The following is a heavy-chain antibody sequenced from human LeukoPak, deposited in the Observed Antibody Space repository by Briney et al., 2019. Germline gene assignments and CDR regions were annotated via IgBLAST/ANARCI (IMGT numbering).Heavy chain of an antibody. J-gene: IGHJ4*02. CDR3: ARGRPDTIFGVVDFDS. D-gene: IGHD3-3*01. CDR2: ILPIFGTA. Sequence: ASVKVSCKDSGDTFNSYAFGWVRQAPGQGLVWMGGILPIFGTAHYAQNFQGRVTITADESTNTAYMELNSLRSEDTAMYYCARGRPDTIFGVVDFDSWGQGTLVTVSS. V-gene: IGHV1-69*13. CDR1: GDTFNSYA.